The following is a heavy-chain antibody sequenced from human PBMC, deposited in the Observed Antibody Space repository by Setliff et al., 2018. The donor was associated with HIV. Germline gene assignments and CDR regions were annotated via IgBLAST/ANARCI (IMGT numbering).Heavy chain of an antibody. Sequence: ASETLSLTCTVSGGSISGYYWGWIRQPPGKGLEWIGYISASGSTTYTPSLKSRVLISVDTSNNQFSLKLSSVTAADTAVYYCARTPEDYDQYFFDRWGQGTLVTVSS. V-gene: IGHV4-4*09. D-gene: IGHD3-22*01. CDR1: GGSISGYY. J-gene: IGHJ4*02. CDR3: ARTPEDYDQYFFDR. CDR2: ISASGST.